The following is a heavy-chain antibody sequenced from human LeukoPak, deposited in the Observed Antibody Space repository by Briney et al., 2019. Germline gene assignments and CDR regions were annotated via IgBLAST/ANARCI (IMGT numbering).Heavy chain of an antibody. Sequence: GGSLRLSCAASGFAFNSHAMHWVRQAPGEGMEWVAFISYDGIKISFADSVKGRFTISRDNSRNTVYLQMNSLRYEDTAVYYCARDLGEKYTCDYWGQGTLVIVSS. CDR3: ARDLGEKYTCDY. CDR1: GFAFNSHA. CDR2: ISYDGIKI. V-gene: IGHV3-30-3*01. J-gene: IGHJ4*02. D-gene: IGHD2-21*01.